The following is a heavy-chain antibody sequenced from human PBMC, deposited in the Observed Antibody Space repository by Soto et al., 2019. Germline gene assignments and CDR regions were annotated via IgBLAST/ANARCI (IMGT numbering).Heavy chain of an antibody. D-gene: IGHD2-2*01. J-gene: IGHJ4*02. CDR2: MYHSGST. CDR1: GGSISSGGYS. Sequence: PSETLSLTCAVSGGSISSGGYSWSWIRQPPGKGLEWIGYMYHSGSTYYNPSLKSRVTISIDRSKNQFSLKLSSVTAADTAVYYSARVPDSWGQGILVTVSS. V-gene: IGHV4-30-2*01. CDR3: ARVPDS.